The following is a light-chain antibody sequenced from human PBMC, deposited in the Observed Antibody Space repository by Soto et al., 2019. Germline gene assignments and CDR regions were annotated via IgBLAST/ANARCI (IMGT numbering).Light chain of an antibody. Sequence: QSVLTQPASVSGSPGQSITISCTGSNSDVGGYNLVSWYQQHPGKAPKLIIFEVNKRPSGVSSRFSGSKSGNTASLTISGLQAEDEADYHCCSFAGVSTFGVFGGGTKLTVL. J-gene: IGLJ3*02. V-gene: IGLV2-23*02. CDR3: CSFAGVSTFGV. CDR1: NSDVGGYNL. CDR2: EVN.